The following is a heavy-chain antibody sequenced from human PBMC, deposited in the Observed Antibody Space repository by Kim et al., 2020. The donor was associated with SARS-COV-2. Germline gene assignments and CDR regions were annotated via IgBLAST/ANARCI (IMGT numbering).Heavy chain of an antibody. CDR3: ARDRQRDGMDV. CDR1: GFTFSFYS. Sequence: GGSLRLSCAASGFTFSFYSMSWVRQAPGKGLEWVANVKPDGTEKTYVDSVRGRFTISRDNAKTPLYLQMNSLRVDDTAVYYCARDRQRDGMDVCVQGTT. D-gene: IGHD6-25*01. J-gene: IGHJ6*02. V-gene: IGHV3-7*03. CDR2: VKPDGTEK.